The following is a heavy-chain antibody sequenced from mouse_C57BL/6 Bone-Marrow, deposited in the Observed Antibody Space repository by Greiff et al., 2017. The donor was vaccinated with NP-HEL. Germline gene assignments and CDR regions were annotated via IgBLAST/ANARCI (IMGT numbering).Heavy chain of an antibody. J-gene: IGHJ1*03. CDR1: GFTFSNYW. V-gene: IGHV6-3*01. CDR3: TGYYYGSSYWYFDV. D-gene: IGHD1-1*01. Sequence: EVKVVESGGGLVQPGGSLKLSCVASGFTFSNYWMNWVRQSPEKGLEWVAQIRLKSDNYATHYAESVQVRFSISRDDSKSSVYLQMNNIMAEDTGIYYCTGYYYGSSYWYFDVWGTGTTVTVSS. CDR2: IRLKSDNYAT.